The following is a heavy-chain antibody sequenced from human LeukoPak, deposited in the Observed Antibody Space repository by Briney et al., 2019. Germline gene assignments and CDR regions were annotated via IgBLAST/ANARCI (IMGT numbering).Heavy chain of an antibody. CDR2: ISAYNGNT. J-gene: IGHJ6*03. CDR1: GYTFTSYG. D-gene: IGHD6-13*01. Sequence: GASVKVSCKASGYTFTSYGISWVRQAPGQGLEWMGWISAYNGNTNYAQKLQGRVTMTTDTSTSTAYMELRSLRSDDTAVYYCARRIAAAGTNYYYYYMDVWGKGTTVTVSS. V-gene: IGHV1-18*01. CDR3: ARRIAAAGTNYYYYYMDV.